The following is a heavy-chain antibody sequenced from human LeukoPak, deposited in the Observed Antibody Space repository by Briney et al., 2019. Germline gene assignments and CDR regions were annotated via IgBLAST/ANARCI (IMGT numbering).Heavy chain of an antibody. CDR3: ARGVSRYSYGRQAGNSYLEADAFDI. CDR2: IIPIFGTA. V-gene: IGHV1-69*06. D-gene: IGHD5-18*01. J-gene: IGHJ3*02. CDR1: GYTFTSYY. Sequence: GASVKVSCKASGYTFTSYYMHWVRQAPGQGLEWMGGIIPIFGTANYAQKFQGRVTITADKSTSTAYMELSSLRSEDTAVYYCARGVSRYSYGRQAGNSYLEADAFDIWGQGTMVTVSS.